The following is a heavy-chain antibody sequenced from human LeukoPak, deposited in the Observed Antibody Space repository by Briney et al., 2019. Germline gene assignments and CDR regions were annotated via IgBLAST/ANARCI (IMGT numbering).Heavy chain of an antibody. J-gene: IGHJ5*02. Sequence: GGSLRLSCVASGFTFSNYWMHWVRQAPGKGLVWVSHINSDGSSTNYADSVKGRFTISRDNAKNTLYLQMNSLRAEDTAVYYCARTGIAARPTVWFDPWGQGTLVTVSS. CDR1: GFTFSNYW. D-gene: IGHD6-6*01. CDR3: ARTGIAARPTVWFDP. CDR2: INSDGSST. V-gene: IGHV3-74*01.